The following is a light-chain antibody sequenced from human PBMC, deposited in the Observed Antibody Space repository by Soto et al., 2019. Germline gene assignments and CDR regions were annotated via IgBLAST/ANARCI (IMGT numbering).Light chain of an antibody. CDR1: SSDVGGYGY. CDR3: CSYAGSYTFLVV. CDR2: DVS. V-gene: IGLV2-11*01. Sequence: QSALTQPRSVSGSPGQSVTISCTGTSSDVGGYGYVSWYQQHPGKAPKLMIYDVSKRPSGVPDRFSGSKSGNTASLTISGLQAEDEADYYCCSYAGSYTFLVVFGGGTKLTVL. J-gene: IGLJ2*01.